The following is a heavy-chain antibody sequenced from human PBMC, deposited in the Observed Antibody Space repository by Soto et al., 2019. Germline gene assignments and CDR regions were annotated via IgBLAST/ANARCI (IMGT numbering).Heavy chain of an antibody. D-gene: IGHD1-20*01. CDR2: IYYSGST. CDR3: ARNGMDNWNDGNWFDP. Sequence: SETLSLTCTVSGGSISSGGYYWSWIRQHPGKGLEWIGYIYYSGSTYYNPSLKSRVTISVDTSKNQFSLKLSSVTAADTAVYYCARNGMDNWNDGNWFDPWGQGTLVTVSS. CDR1: GGSISSGGYY. V-gene: IGHV4-31*03. J-gene: IGHJ5*02.